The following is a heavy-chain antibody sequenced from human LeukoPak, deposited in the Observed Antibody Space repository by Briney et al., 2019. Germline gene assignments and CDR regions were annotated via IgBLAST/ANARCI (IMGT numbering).Heavy chain of an antibody. V-gene: IGHV3-53*04. CDR1: GFTFSTYW. D-gene: IGHD2-2*01. CDR2: IYSGGST. Sequence: GGSLRLSCAASGFTFSTYWMHWVRQAPGKGLEWVSVIYSGGSTYYADSVKGRFTISRHNSKNTLYLQMNSLRAEDTAVYYCARDSRGDTGFNFDHWGQGTLVTVSS. CDR3: ARDSRGDTGFNFDH. J-gene: IGHJ4*02.